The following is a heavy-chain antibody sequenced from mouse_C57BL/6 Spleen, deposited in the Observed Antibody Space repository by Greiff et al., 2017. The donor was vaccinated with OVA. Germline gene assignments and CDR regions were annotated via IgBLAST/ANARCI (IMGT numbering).Heavy chain of an antibody. J-gene: IGHJ4*01. V-gene: IGHV2-2*01. CDR2: IWSGGST. Sequence: VKLMESGPGLVQPSQSLSITCTVSGFSLTSYGVHWVRQSPGKGLEWLGVIWSGGSTDYNAAFISRLSISKDNSKSQVFFKMNSLQADDTAIYYCARNLDYYYGSSYAMDYWGQGTSVTVSS. CDR1: GFSLTSYG. CDR3: ARNLDYYYGSSYAMDY. D-gene: IGHD1-1*01.